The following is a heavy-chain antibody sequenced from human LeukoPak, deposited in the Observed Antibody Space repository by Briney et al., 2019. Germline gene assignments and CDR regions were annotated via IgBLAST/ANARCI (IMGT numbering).Heavy chain of an antibody. J-gene: IGHJ4*02. D-gene: IGHD4-17*01. CDR3: ARFGPTVGDYHRGSDY. CDR2: MNPNSGNT. CDR1: GYTFTSYD. V-gene: IGHV1-8*03. Sequence: ASVKVSCKASGYTFTSYDINWVRQATGQGLEWMGWMNPNSGNTGYAQKFQGRVTITRNASISTAYMELSSLRSEDTAVYYCARFGPTVGDYHRGSDYWGQGTLVTVSS.